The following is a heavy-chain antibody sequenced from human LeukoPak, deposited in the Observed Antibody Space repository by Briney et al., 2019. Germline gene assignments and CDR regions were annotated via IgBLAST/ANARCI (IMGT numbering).Heavy chain of an antibody. CDR3: ARAPRITMVRGVIYWFDP. CDR2: MNPNRGNT. CDR1: GSSLTSYD. Sequence: GASVKVSCKASGSSLTSYDINWVRQATGQGLEWMGWMNPNRGNTGYAQKFQGRVTITRNTSISTAYMELSSLRSEDTAVYYCARAPRITMVRGVIYWFDPWGEGTLVTVS. V-gene: IGHV1-8*03. D-gene: IGHD3-10*01. J-gene: IGHJ5*02.